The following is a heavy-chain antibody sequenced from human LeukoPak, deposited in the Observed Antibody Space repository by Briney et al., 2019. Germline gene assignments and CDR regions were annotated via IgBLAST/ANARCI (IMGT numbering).Heavy chain of an antibody. V-gene: IGHV4-34*01. CDR2: INHSGST. CDR3: ARRGWRRCFDY. CDR1: GGSFSGYY. Sequence: PSETLSLTCAVYGGSFSGYYWSWIRQPPGKGLEWIGEINHSGSTNYNPSLKSRVTISVDTSKNQFSLKLSSVTAADTAVYYCARRGWRRCFDYWGQGTLVTVSS. D-gene: IGHD6-19*01. J-gene: IGHJ4*02.